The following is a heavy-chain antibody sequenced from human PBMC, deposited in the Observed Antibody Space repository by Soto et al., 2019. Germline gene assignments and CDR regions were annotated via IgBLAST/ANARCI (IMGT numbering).Heavy chain of an antibody. CDR3: ARDDDYGDNSVNYGMDV. CDR1: GFTFSSYG. D-gene: IGHD4-17*01. Sequence: GGSLRLSCAASGFTFSSYGMHWVRQAPGKGLEWVAVISYDGSNKYYADSVKGRFTISRDNSKNTLYLQMNSLRAEDTAVYYCARDDDYGDNSVNYGMDVWGQGTTVTVSS. V-gene: IGHV3-30*03. CDR2: ISYDGSNK. J-gene: IGHJ6*02.